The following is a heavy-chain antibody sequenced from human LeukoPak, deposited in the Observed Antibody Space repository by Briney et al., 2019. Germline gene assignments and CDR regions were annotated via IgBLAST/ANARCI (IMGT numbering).Heavy chain of an antibody. CDR3: ARVPIVVVTASYYFDY. J-gene: IGHJ4*02. V-gene: IGHV4-34*01. CDR1: GGSFSGYY. Sequence: SETLSLTCAVYGGSFSGYYWSWIRQPPGKGLEWIGEINHSGSTNYNPSLKSRVTISVDTSENQFSLKLSSVTAADTAVYYCARVPIVVVTASYYFDYWGQGTLVTVSS. CDR2: INHSGST. D-gene: IGHD2-21*02.